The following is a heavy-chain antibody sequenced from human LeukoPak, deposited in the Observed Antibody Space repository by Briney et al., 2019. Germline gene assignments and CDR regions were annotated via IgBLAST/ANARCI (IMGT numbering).Heavy chain of an antibody. CDR2: ISYDGSNK. J-gene: IGHJ3*02. CDR3: ARLDIVVVPAAYSDAFDI. D-gene: IGHD2-2*03. CDR1: GFTFSSYG. V-gene: IGHV3-30*03. Sequence: GGSLRLSCAASGFTFSSYGMHWVRQAPGKGLEWVAVISYDGSNKYYADSVKGRFTISRDNSKNTLYLQMNSLRAEDTAVYYCARLDIVVVPAAYSDAFDIWGQGTMVTVSS.